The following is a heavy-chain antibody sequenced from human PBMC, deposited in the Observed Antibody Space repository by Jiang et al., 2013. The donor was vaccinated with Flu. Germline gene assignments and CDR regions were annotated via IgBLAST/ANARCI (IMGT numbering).Heavy chain of an antibody. D-gene: IGHD3-10*01. Sequence: GPGLVKPSETLSLTCTVSGGSISSSSYYWGWIRQPPGKGLEWIGSIYYSGSTYYNPSLKSRVTISVDTSKNQFSLKLSSVTAADTAVYYCARHYTRHYGSGSPFDYWGQGTLVTVSS. CDR3: ARHYTRHYGSGSPFDY. J-gene: IGHJ4*02. CDR2: IYYSGST. CDR1: GGSISSSSYY. V-gene: IGHV4-39*01.